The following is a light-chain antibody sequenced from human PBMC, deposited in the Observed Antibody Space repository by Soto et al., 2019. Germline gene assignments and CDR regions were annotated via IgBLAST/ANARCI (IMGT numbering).Light chain of an antibody. Sequence: EIVLTQSPGTLSLSPVERATLSCRASQSVSVNSLAWYQQKGGQAPRLLIYAASTRATGVPDRFSGTGSGTDFALTISSLEPEDIAVYYCQQRSNWRVTFGGGTKVDIK. V-gene: IGKV3D-20*02. CDR3: QQRSNWRVT. J-gene: IGKJ4*01. CDR1: QSVSVNS. CDR2: AAS.